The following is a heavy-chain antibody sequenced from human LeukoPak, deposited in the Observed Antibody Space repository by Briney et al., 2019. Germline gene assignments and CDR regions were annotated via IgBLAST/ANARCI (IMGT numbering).Heavy chain of an antibody. CDR2: ISWNSGSI. V-gene: IGHV3-9*01. Sequence: PGGSLRLSCAASGFTFSSYWMSWVRQAPGKGLEWVSGISWNSGSIGYADSVKGRFTISRDNAKNSLYLQMNSLRAEDTALYYCARGYYDSSGYYYFEYYFDYWGQGTLVTVSS. D-gene: IGHD3-22*01. CDR3: ARGYYDSSGYYYFEYYFDY. J-gene: IGHJ4*02. CDR1: GFTFSSYW.